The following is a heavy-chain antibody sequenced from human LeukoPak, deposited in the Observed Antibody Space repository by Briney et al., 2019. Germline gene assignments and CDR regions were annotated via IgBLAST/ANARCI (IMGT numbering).Heavy chain of an antibody. J-gene: IGHJ3*02. Sequence: SETLSLTCTVSGGSISSYYWSWIRQPPGKGLELIGYIYNSGSTNYNPSLKSRVTISVDTSKNQFSLKLSSVTAADTAVYYCARGEAQYYYDSSGYSPPGAFDIWGQGTMVTVSS. CDR1: GGSISSYY. V-gene: IGHV4-59*12. D-gene: IGHD3-22*01. CDR2: IYNSGST. CDR3: ARGEAQYYYDSSGYSPPGAFDI.